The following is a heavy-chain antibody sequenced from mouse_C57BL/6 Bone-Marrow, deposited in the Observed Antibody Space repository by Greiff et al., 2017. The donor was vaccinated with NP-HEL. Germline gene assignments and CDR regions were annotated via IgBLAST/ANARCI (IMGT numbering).Heavy chain of an antibody. CDR2: IWWDDDK. V-gene: IGHV8-8*01. CDR1: GFSLSTFGMG. Sequence: QVTLKVSGPGILQPSQTLSLTCSFSGFSLSTFGMGVGGIRQPSGKGLEWLAHIWWDDDKYYNPALKRRPTHSKDTSKNQVFLKIANVDTADTATYYCARIAEDYVWFAYWGQGTLVTVSA. CDR3: ARIAEDYVWFAY. D-gene: IGHD2-4*01. J-gene: IGHJ3*01.